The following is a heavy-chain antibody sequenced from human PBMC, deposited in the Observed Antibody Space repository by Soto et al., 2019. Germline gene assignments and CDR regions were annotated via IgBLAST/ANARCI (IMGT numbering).Heavy chain of an antibody. J-gene: IGHJ2*01. V-gene: IGHV1-69*01. CDR1: GGTFSSYA. CDR2: IIPIFGTA. Sequence: QVQLVQSGAEVKKPGSSVKVSCTASGGTFSSYAISWVRQAPGQGLEWMGGIIPIFGTANYAQKFQGRVTITADESTSTGYMELSSLRSEDTAVYYCARGAAYCGGDCYSWYFDLWGRGTLVTVSS. CDR3: ARGAAYCGGDCYSWYFDL. D-gene: IGHD2-21*02.